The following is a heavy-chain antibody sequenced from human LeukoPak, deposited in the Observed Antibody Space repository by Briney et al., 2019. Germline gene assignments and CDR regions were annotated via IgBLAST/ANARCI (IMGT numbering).Heavy chain of an antibody. CDR3: ASRAQTVAGPTKDYGMDV. CDR1: GFTFSSYS. Sequence: GGSLRLSCAASGFTFSSYSMNWVRQAPGKGLEWVSSISSSSSYIYYADSVKGRFTISRDNAKNSLYLQMNSLRAEDTAVYYCASRAQTVAGPTKDYGMDVWGQGTTVTVSS. J-gene: IGHJ6*02. CDR2: ISSSSSYI. D-gene: IGHD6-19*01. V-gene: IGHV3-21*01.